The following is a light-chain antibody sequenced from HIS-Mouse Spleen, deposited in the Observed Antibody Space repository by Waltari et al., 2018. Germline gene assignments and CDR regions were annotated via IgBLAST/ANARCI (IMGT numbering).Light chain of an antibody. CDR1: QRVSSY. J-gene: IGKJ3*01. V-gene: IGKV3-11*01. CDR2: DAS. Sequence: EIVLKQSPATLSLSPGERATLPCRASQRVSSYLACYQQKPGQAPRLLIYDASNRATGIPARFSGSGAGTDFTLTISSLEPEDCAVYYCQQRSNWPTFGPGTKVDIK. CDR3: QQRSNWPT.